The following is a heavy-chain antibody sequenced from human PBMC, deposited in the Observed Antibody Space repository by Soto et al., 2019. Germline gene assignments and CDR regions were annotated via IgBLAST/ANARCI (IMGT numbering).Heavy chain of an antibody. D-gene: IGHD5-12*01. CDR3: ARDPRVDIVATIRPFDY. CDR2: IKQDGSEK. V-gene: IGHV3-7*03. J-gene: IGHJ4*02. CDR1: GFTFSNYG. Sequence: GGSLRLSCAASGFTFSNYGMSWVRQAPGKGLEWVANIKQDGSEKYYVDSVKGRFTISRDNAKNSLYLQMNSLRAEDTAVYYCARDPRVDIVATIRPFDYWGQGTLVTVS.